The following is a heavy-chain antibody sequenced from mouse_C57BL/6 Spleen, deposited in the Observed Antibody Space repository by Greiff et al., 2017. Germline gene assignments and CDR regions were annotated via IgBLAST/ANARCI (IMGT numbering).Heavy chain of an antibody. Sequence: VQLQQPGAELVKPGASVKLSCKASGYTFTSYWMHWVKQRPGRGLEWIGRIDPNSGGTKYNEKFKSKATLTVDKPSSTAYMQLSSLTSADSAVYYCAREGVYGSSYRYYAMDYWGQGTSVTVSS. V-gene: IGHV1-72*01. CDR1: GYTFTSYW. D-gene: IGHD1-1*01. J-gene: IGHJ4*01. CDR2: IDPNSGGT. CDR3: AREGVYGSSYRYYAMDY.